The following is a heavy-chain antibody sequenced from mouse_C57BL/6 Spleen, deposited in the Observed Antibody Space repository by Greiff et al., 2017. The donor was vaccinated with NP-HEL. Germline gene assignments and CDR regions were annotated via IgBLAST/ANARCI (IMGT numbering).Heavy chain of an antibody. D-gene: IGHD2-5*01. Sequence: DVKLVESGEGLVKPGGSLKLSCAASGFTFSSYAMSWVRQTPEKRLEWVAYISSGGDYIYYADTVKGRFTISRDNARNTLYLQMSSLKSEDTAMYYCTSPYSTYGDYYAMDYWGQGTSVTVSS. J-gene: IGHJ4*01. CDR3: TSPYSTYGDYYAMDY. CDR1: GFTFSSYA. CDR2: ISSGGDYI. V-gene: IGHV5-9-1*02.